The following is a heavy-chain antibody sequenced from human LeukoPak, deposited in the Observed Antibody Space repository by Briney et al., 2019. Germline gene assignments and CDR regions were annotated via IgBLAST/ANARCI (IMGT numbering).Heavy chain of an antibody. CDR2: MFHSGTP. CDR1: GGSITTFY. Sequence: SETLSLTCTVSGGSITTFYWSWIRQPPGKGLKWIAYMFHSGTPRYNPSLQGRVTISADTSKNQFSLNVRSTTAADTAVYYCARRRGWKQQLVYFDYWGQGTLATVSS. V-gene: IGHV4-59*08. CDR3: ARRRGWKQQLVYFDY. J-gene: IGHJ4*02. D-gene: IGHD6-13*01.